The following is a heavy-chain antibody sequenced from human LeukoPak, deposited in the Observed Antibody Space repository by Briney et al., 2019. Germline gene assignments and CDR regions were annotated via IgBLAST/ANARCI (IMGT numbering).Heavy chain of an antibody. Sequence: PSETLSLTCTVSGGSISSYYWSWIRQPPGKGLEWIGYIYYSGSTNYNPSLKSRVTISVDTSKNQFSLKLSSVTAADTAVYYCARGERYCSGGSCPSGMDVWGQGTRSPSP. CDR3: ARGERYCSGGSCPSGMDV. CDR2: IYYSGST. D-gene: IGHD2-15*01. J-gene: IGHJ6*02. CDR1: GGSISSYY. V-gene: IGHV4-59*01.